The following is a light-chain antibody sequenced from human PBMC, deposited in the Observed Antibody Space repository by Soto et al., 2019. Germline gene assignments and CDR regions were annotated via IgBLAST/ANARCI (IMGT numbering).Light chain of an antibody. CDR2: DVS. CDR3: CSYAGSYRV. Sequence: QSVLTHPRSVSGSPGQSVTISCTGTGSDVGGYNYVSWYQQHPGKAPKLMIYDVSKRPSGVPDRFSGSKSGNTASLTISGLQAEDEADYYCCSYAGSYRVFGTGTKVTVL. V-gene: IGLV2-11*01. J-gene: IGLJ1*01. CDR1: GSDVGGYNY.